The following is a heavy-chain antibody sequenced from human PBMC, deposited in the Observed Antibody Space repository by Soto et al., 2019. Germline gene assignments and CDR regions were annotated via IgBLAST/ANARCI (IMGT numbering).Heavy chain of an antibody. D-gene: IGHD3-22*01. J-gene: IGHJ5*02. Sequence: ASETLSLTCIVSGGSVSSSNWWGWVRQPPGKGLEWIGEIYHSGSTTYNPSLKSRATISVDKSENQFSLRLKSVTAADTAVYYCASVGSDYDNSGYYLPWGPGTLVTVSS. CDR2: IYHSGST. CDR1: GGSVSSSNW. CDR3: ASVGSDYDNSGYYLP. V-gene: IGHV4-4*02.